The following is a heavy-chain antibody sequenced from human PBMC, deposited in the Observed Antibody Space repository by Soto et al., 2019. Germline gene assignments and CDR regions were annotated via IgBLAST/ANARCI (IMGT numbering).Heavy chain of an antibody. Sequence: GGSLRLSCAASGFTFSSYSMNWVRQAPGKGLEWVSYISSSSSTIYYADSVKGRFTISRDNAKNSLYLQMNSLRDEDTAVYYCARDPDYYDSSGYYPEYFQHWGQGTLVTVPS. CDR2: ISSSSSTI. V-gene: IGHV3-48*02. D-gene: IGHD3-22*01. J-gene: IGHJ1*01. CDR1: GFTFSSYS. CDR3: ARDPDYYDSSGYYPEYFQH.